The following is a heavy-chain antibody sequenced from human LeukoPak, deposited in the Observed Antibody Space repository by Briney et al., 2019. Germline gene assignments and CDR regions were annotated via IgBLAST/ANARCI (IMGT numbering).Heavy chain of an antibody. V-gene: IGHV3-48*01. D-gene: IGHD1-26*01. Sequence: PGGSLRLSCAASAFTFSDYSMNWVRQAPGKGLEWVSYISGRSSTIYYADSVKGRFTISRDNAKNLMYLQMNSLRADDTAVYYCARDLSKSGSYYFDYWGQGTLVTVSS. CDR3: ARDLSKSGSYYFDY. J-gene: IGHJ4*02. CDR1: AFTFSDYS. CDR2: ISGRSSTI.